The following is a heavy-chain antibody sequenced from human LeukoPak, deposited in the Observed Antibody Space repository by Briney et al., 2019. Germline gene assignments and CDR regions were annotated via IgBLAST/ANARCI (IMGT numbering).Heavy chain of an antibody. CDR2: ISASGRT. J-gene: IGHJ4*02. D-gene: IGHD5-24*01. CDR3: ARQGVEMATITHFDY. Sequence: PSETLSLACTVSGGSISSYHWSWIRQPAGKGLEWIGRISASGRTNYSPSLKSRVIMSVDTSKNQLSLKLSSVTAADTAVYYCARQGVEMATITHFDYWGQGALVTVFS. V-gene: IGHV4-4*07. CDR1: GGSISSYH.